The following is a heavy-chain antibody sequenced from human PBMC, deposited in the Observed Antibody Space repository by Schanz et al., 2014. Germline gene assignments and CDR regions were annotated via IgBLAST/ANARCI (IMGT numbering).Heavy chain of an antibody. CDR2: INTYNGNT. CDR3: ARDRGHFEQHALEWYYGMDV. V-gene: IGHV1-18*01. Sequence: QVQLVQSGGEVKKPGASVKVSCKASGYTFTFTTYGISWVRQVPGQGLEWMGWINTYNGNTNYAQKFQGRVVMTTDTSTSTTYMEMRSLRSDDTAVYYCARDRGHFEQHALEWYYGMDVWGQGTTVTVSS. D-gene: IGHD3-3*01. J-gene: IGHJ6*02. CDR1: GYTFTFTTYG.